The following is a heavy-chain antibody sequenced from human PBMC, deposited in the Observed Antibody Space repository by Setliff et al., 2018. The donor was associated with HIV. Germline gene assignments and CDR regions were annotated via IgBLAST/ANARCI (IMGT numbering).Heavy chain of an antibody. CDR1: GFSVSNNY. CDR2: GRNKANSYTT. D-gene: IGHD3-10*01. J-gene: IGHJ6*03. Sequence: GGSLRLSCEVSGFSVSNNYMTWVRQAPGKGLEWVSTVYGDGRNKANSYTTEYAASVKGRFTISRDDSKNSLYLQMNSLKTEDTAVYYCARGRLLWSGSYYYYYMDVWGKGTTVTVSS. V-gene: IGHV3-72*01. CDR3: ARGRLLWSGSYYYYYMDV.